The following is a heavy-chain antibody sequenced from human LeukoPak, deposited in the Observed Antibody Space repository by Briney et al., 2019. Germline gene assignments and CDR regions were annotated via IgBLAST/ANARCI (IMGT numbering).Heavy chain of an antibody. CDR2: ISSRSDTI. D-gene: IGHD6-13*01. CDR3: ARIRRGSSSWYYFDS. J-gene: IGHJ4*02. Sequence: GGSLRLSCTASGFPFTTYTMNWVRQAPGKGLEWVSYISSRSDTIYYADSVKGRFTISRDNAKNSLYLQMNSLRAEDTALYYCARIRRGSSSWYYFDSWGQGTLVTVSS. CDR1: GFPFTTYT. V-gene: IGHV3-48*01.